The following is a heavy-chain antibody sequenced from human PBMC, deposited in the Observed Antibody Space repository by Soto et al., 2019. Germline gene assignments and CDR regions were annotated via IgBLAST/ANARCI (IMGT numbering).Heavy chain of an antibody. V-gene: IGHV3-48*02. CDR3: AREGTTSTSNAFDI. CDR1: GFTFTNYH. D-gene: IGHD1-7*01. J-gene: IGHJ3*02. CDR2: ISIGGSI. Sequence: GGSLRLSCAVSGFTFTNYHMNGVRQAPGEGLEWVSYISIGGSIYYADSVKGRFTISRDNAKNSLYLQMNSLRDEDTAVYYCAREGTTSTSNAFDIWGQGTMVTVSS.